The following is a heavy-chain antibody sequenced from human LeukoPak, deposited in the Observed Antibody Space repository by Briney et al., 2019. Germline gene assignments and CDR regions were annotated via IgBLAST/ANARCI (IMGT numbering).Heavy chain of an antibody. V-gene: IGHV3-53*01. Sequence: GGPLRLSCAASGFSVSNTYMSWVRQAPGKGLEWVSIIYSGGNTYYADSVKGRFTISRDNSKNTLYLQMNRLRPEDTAVYYCARGTVTAPDYWGQGTLVTVSS. D-gene: IGHD2-21*02. CDR1: GFSVSNTY. J-gene: IGHJ4*02. CDR2: IYSGGNT. CDR3: ARGTVTAPDY.